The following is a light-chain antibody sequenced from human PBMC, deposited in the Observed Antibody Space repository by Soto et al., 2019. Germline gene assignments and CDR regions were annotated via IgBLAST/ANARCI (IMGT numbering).Light chain of an antibody. CDR1: RSYIGGNS. CDR3: GSWDSSLSAYV. V-gene: IGLV1-51*01. J-gene: IGLJ1*01. Sequence: QSVLTHAPSVSAAPGQKVTISCSGSRSYIGGNSVSWYQQLPGTAPKLLIYDDNKRPSGIPDRFSGSKSGTSATLGITGFQTGDEADYYCGSWDSSLSAYVFGTGTKVTVL. CDR2: DDN.